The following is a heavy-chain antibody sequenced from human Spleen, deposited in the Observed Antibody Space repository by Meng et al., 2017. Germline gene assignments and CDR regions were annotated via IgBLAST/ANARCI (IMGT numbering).Heavy chain of an antibody. D-gene: IGHD2-2*01. Sequence: GGSLRLSCAASGFTFSSYAMSWVRQAPGKGLEWVSAISGSGGSTYYADSVKGRFTISRDNSKNTLYLQMNSLRAEDTAVYYCAKMGLYCSSTSCPTWLDPWGQGTLVTVSS. J-gene: IGHJ5*02. CDR1: GFTFSSYA. CDR3: AKMGLYCSSTSCPTWLDP. V-gene: IGHV3-23*01. CDR2: ISGSGGST.